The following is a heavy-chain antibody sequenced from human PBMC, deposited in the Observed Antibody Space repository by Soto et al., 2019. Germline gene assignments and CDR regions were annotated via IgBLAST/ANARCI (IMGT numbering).Heavy chain of an antibody. D-gene: IGHD2-2*01. Sequence: PSETLSLTCTVPGGSISSYYWSWIRQPPGKGLEWIGYIYNSEKTNFNPSLKSRVTISVDRSKNQFSLKLSSVTAADTAVYYCARVPDRWGQGTLVTVSS. V-gene: IGHV4-59*12. CDR1: GGSISSYY. CDR3: ARVPDR. CDR2: IYNSEKT. J-gene: IGHJ5*02.